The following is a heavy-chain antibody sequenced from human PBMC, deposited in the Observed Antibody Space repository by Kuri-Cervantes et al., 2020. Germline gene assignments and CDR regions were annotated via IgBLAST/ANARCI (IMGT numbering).Heavy chain of an antibody. CDR3: AREYYYDSSGYYSALDI. CDR1: GGSMSSYY. V-gene: IGHV4-4*07. CDR2: IYTSGGT. D-gene: IGHD3-22*01. J-gene: IGHJ3*02. Sequence: SETLSLTCTVSGGSMSSYYWSWIRQPAGQGLEWIGRIYTSGGTNYNPSLRSRVTISVDTSKNQFSLKLSSVTAADTAVYYCAREYYYDSSGYYSALDIWGQGTMVTVSS.